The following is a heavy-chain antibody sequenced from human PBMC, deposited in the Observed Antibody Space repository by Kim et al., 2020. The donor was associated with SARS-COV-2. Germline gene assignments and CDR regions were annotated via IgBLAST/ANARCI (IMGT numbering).Heavy chain of an antibody. D-gene: IGHD3-10*01. V-gene: IGHV3-66*01. CDR1: GFTVSSTY. Sequence: GGSLRLSCAASGFTVSSTYMSWVRQAPGKGLEWVSVIYTDGDTYHADSVKARFTISRDNLRNTLYLQMNALKVDDTAVYYCARDLYYGSGQFVQDCWGRGTLVTVSS. J-gene: IGHJ4*02. CDR3: ARDLYYGSGQFVQDC. CDR2: IYTDGDT.